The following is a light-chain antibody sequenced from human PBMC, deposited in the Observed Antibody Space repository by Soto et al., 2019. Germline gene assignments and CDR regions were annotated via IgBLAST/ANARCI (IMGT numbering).Light chain of an antibody. J-gene: IGLJ1*01. V-gene: IGLV3-21*02. CDR2: GGS. CDR3: QVWDSSSDHYV. Sequence: SYELAQPPSVSVSPGQTARITCSGDALSEQSAYWYQQKSGQAPVLVVYGGSGRPSGIPERFSGSNSGNTATLTISRAEAGDEADYYCQVWDSSSDHYVFGPGTKLTVL. CDR1: ALSEQ.